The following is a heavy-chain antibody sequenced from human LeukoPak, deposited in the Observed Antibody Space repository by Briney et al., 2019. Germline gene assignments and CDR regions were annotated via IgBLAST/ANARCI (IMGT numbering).Heavy chain of an antibody. CDR2: ISGSGDRT. CDR3: AKDPNGDYIGAFDM. V-gene: IGHV3-23*01. J-gene: IGHJ3*02. D-gene: IGHD4-17*01. Sequence: GGSLRLSCAASGITASSYAMTWVRQAPGKGLEWVSSISGSGDRTMYADYVKGRFTISRGNFKNTLSLQMNSLRAEDTAVYHCAKDPNGDYIGAFDMWGQGTMVTVSS. CDR1: GITASSYA.